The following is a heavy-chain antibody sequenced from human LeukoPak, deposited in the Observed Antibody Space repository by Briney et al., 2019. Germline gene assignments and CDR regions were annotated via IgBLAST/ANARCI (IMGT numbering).Heavy chain of an antibody. CDR1: GYTFTGYY. CDR3: ARAGQQQLVGHY. CDR2: INPSGGST. V-gene: IGHV1-46*01. J-gene: IGHJ4*02. D-gene: IGHD6-13*01. Sequence: VASVKVSCKASGYTFTGYYMHWVRQAPGQGLEWMGMINPSGGSTTYAQKFQGRVTMTRDTSTSTVYMELSSLRSEDTAVYYCARAGQQQLVGHYWGQGTLVTVSS.